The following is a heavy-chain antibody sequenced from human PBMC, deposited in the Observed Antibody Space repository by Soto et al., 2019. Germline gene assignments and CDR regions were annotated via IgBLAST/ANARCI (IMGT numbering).Heavy chain of an antibody. J-gene: IGHJ6*02. D-gene: IGHD6-6*01. CDR1: GYTFTSYD. CDR3: ASSSSPGVWSYYYYGMDV. Sequence: ASVKVSCKASGYTFTSYDINWVRQATGQGLEWMGWMNPNSGNTGYAQKFQGRVTMTRNTSISTAYMELSSLRSEDTAVYYCASSSSPGVWSYYYYGMDVCGQGTTVTVSS. V-gene: IGHV1-8*01. CDR2: MNPNSGNT.